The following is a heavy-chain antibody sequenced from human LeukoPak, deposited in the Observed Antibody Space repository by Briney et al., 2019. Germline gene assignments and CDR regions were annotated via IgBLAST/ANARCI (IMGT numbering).Heavy chain of an antibody. CDR3: AREYSAFDY. D-gene: IGHD5-12*01. J-gene: IGHJ4*02. CDR2: IYYSGST. V-gene: IGHV4-61*08. Sequence: PSETLSLTCTVSGDPISSYSDYKWTWIRQPPGKGLEWIGYIYYSGSTNYNPSLKSRVIISVDTSKSQFSVKLTSVTAADTAVYYCAREYSAFDYWGQGSLVTVSS. CDR1: GDPISSYSDY.